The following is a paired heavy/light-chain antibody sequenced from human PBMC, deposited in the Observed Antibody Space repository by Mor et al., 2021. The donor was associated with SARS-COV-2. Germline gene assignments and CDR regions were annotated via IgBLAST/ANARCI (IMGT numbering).Light chain of an antibody. V-gene: IGLV2-11*01. CDR1: TSDVGGYNY. CDR3: CSEADTYTVI. CDR2: DVN. Sequence: QSALTQPRSVSGSPGQSVTISCTGTTSDVGGYNYVSWYQQHAGKAPKLLIYDVNRRPSGVPDRFSGSKSGNTASLTISGLQADDEADYHCCSEADTYTVIFGGGTKLTVL. J-gene: IGLJ2*01.
Heavy chain of an antibody. CDR2: INAGNGGT. CDR3: AKGGASSPGNWFDH. CDR1: GYTFTNHA. V-gene: IGHV1-3*01. D-gene: IGHD3-10*01. Sequence: QVQLVQSGAEVKKPGASVKVSCKASGYTFTNHAIHWARQAPGQGLEWMGWINAGNGGTKYSQKFQGRVTITRDTSASTAYMELISLTSEDRAMYYCAKGGASSPGNWFDHWGQGTLVTVSS. J-gene: IGHJ5*02.